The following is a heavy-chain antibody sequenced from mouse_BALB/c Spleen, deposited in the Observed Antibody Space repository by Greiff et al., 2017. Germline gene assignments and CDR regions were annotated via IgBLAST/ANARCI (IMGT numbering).Heavy chain of an antibody. V-gene: IGHV1-7*01. CDR1: GYTFTSYW. D-gene: IGHD2-4*01. CDR2: INPSTGYT. J-gene: IGHJ4*01. Sequence: QVQLQQSGAELAKPGASVKMSCKASGYTFTSYWMHWVKQRPGQGLEWIGYINPSTGYTEYNQKFKDKATLTADKSSSTAYMQLSSLTSEDSAVYYCARSGLRYAMDYWGQGTSVTVSS. CDR3: ARSGLRYAMDY.